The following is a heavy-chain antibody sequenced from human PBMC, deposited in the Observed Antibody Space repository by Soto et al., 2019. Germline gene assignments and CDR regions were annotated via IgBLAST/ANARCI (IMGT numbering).Heavy chain of an antibody. Sequence: PSETLSLTCSVSGGSISSYYWSWIRQPPGKGLEWIGYIYYSGSTNYNPSLKSRVAISVDTSKNQFSLKLSSVTAADTAVYYCARGGEYSSGWYTFDYWGQGTLVTVSS. D-gene: IGHD6-19*01. V-gene: IGHV4-59*01. CDR2: IYYSGST. CDR3: ARGGEYSSGWYTFDY. CDR1: GGSISSYY. J-gene: IGHJ4*02.